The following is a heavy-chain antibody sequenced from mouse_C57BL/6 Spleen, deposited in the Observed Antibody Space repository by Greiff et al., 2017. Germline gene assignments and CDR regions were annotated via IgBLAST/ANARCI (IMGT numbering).Heavy chain of an antibody. D-gene: IGHD2-4*01. J-gene: IGHJ1*03. V-gene: IGHV1-39*01. CDR1: GYSFTDYN. CDR3: ARRGTYDYGWYFDV. CDR2: INPNYGTT. Sequence: EVKLQESGPELVKPGASVKISCKASGYSFTDYNMNWVKQSNGKSLEWIGVINPNYGTTSYNQKFKGKATLTVDQSSSTAYMQLNSLTSEDSAVYYCARRGTYDYGWYFDVWGTGTTVTVSS.